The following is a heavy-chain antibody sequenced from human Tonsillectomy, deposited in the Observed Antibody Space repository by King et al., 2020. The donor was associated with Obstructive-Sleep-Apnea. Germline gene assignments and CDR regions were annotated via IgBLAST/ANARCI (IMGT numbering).Heavy chain of an antibody. J-gene: IGHJ4*02. CDR3: ARGINHADYVRGAFDY. CDR2: ISGSTGRT. CDR1: GFTFATYA. Sequence: VQLVESGGGLVQPGGSLRLSCTASGFTFATYAMNWVRQAPGKGLEWVSVISGSTGRTFYADSVKGRFTIPRDNSKNTLYLQMNSLRAEDSAVYSCARGINHADYVRGAFDYWGQGSLVTVSS. V-gene: IGHV3-23*04. D-gene: IGHD4-17*01.